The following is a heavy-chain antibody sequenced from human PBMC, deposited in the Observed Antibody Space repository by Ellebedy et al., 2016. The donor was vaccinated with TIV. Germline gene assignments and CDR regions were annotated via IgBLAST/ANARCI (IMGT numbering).Heavy chain of an antibody. CDR2: ISVYNGNT. Sequence: AASVKVSCKASGYTFTSYGISWVRQAPGQGLEWMGWISVYNGNTNYAQKLQGRVTITTDTSTSTAYMELRSLRSDDTAVYYCARGPDPQIGEMSLWFDPWGQGTLVTVSS. J-gene: IGHJ5*02. CDR3: ARGPDPQIGEMSLWFDP. CDR1: GYTFTSYG. D-gene: IGHD3-10*01. V-gene: IGHV1-18*01.